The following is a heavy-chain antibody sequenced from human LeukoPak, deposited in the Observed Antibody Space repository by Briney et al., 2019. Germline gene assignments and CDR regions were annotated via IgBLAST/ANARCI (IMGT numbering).Heavy chain of an antibody. CDR3: ARDPFHGSLDI. CDR2: INQDDTRN. J-gene: IGHJ3*02. CDR1: GFSFSTSW. V-gene: IGHV3-7*01. Sequence: GGSLRLSCTASGFSFSTSWMIWVRQAPGTGLEWVAHINQDDTRNNYVDSVKGRFIVSRDNAKNSLFLQMNSLRAEDTALYYCARDPFHGSLDIWGQGITVTVSS. D-gene: IGHD2-15*01.